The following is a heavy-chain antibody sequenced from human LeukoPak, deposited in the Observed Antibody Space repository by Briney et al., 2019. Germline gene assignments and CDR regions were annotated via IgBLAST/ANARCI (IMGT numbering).Heavy chain of an antibody. Sequence: SETLSLTCAVSGGSISSSNWWSWVRQPPGKGLEWIGEIYHSGSTNYNPSLKSRVTISVDKSKNQFSLKLSSVTAADPAVYYCAREFLDGSGSYLAYWGQGTLVTVSS. D-gene: IGHD3-10*01. CDR1: GGSISSSNW. J-gene: IGHJ4*02. CDR3: AREFLDGSGSYLAY. CDR2: IYHSGST. V-gene: IGHV4-4*02.